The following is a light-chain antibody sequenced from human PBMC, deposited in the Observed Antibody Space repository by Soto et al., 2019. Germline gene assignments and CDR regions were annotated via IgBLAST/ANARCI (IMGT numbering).Light chain of an antibody. J-gene: IGLJ2*01. Sequence: NFMLTQPHSVSESPGKTVTISCTRSSGSIASNYVQWYQQRPGSSPTTVIYEDNQRPSGVPDRFSGSIDSSSNSASLTISGLKTEDEADYYCQSYDSSNDVVFGGGTMLTVL. CDR2: EDN. CDR1: SGSIASNY. CDR3: QSYDSSNDVV. V-gene: IGLV6-57*01.